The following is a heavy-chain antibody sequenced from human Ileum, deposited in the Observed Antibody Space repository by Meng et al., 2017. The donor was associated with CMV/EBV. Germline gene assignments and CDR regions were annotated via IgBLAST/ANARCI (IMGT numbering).Heavy chain of an antibody. CDR2: IKQDGSGN. D-gene: IGHD6-19*01. Sequence: GGSLRLSCTVSGFTFSSYEFNWMRQAPGKGLEWVAKIKQDGSGNYYVDPVKGRFTISRDNAKNSLYLQMNSLRAEDTAVYSCARASPYVYSSPGVWGQGTTVTVSS. J-gene: IGHJ6*02. V-gene: IGHV3-7*01. CDR1: GFTFSSYE. CDR3: ARASPYVYSSPGV.